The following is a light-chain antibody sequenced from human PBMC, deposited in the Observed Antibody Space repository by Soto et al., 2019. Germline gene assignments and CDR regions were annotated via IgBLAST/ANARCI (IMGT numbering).Light chain of an antibody. V-gene: IGKV1-5*03. CDR3: QHWVDYMWT. J-gene: IGKJ1*01. Sequence: DIHLTQSPSTLSASVGDRVTITCRASQSISSWLAWYQQKPGKAPKLLIYKASTLESGVPSRFSGSGSGTEFTLTIISLQTDDFATYYCQHWVDYMWTFGQGNKVEIK. CDR1: QSISSW. CDR2: KAS.